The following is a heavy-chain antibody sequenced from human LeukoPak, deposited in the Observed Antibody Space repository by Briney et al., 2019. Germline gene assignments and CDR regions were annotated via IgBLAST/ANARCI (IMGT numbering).Heavy chain of an antibody. CDR1: GGSITSKH. Sequence: SETLSLTCTVSGGSITSKHWSWIRQPAGKGREWIGRIQTTGSTNYNPTLESRVTMSVDTSKNQLSLRLTSVTAADTAIFYCAGQPRMASYFDFWGQGILVTVSS. J-gene: IGHJ4*02. CDR3: AGQPRMASYFDF. V-gene: IGHV4-4*07. D-gene: IGHD5-24*01. CDR2: IQTTGST.